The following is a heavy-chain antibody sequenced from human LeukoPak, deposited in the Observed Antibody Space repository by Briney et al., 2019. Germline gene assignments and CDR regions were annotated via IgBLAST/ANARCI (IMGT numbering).Heavy chain of an antibody. D-gene: IGHD3-22*01. CDR2: IYYSGST. CDR3: ARGRGDYDDSSGYYDY. V-gene: IGHV4-31*03. CDR1: GASISSGGYD. J-gene: IGHJ4*02. Sequence: SQTLSLTCTVSGASISSGGYDWSWIRQHPGKGLEWIGYIYYSGSTYYNPSLKSRVTISVDTSKNQSSLKLSSVTAADTAVYYCARGRGDYDDSSGYYDYWGQGTLVTVSS.